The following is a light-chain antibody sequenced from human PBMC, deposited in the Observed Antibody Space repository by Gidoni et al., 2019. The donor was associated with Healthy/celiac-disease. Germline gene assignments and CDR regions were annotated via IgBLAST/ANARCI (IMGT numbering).Light chain of an antibody. CDR2: AAS. J-gene: IGKJ1*01. CDR3: QQSYSTPWT. CDR1: QSISIY. Sequence: IQMTQSPSSLSASVGDRVHITCRASQSISIYLNWYQQKPGKAPKLLIYAASSLQSGFPSRFSGSGSGTDFTLTISSLQPEDFATYYCQQSYSTPWTFGQGTKVEIK. V-gene: IGKV1-39*01.